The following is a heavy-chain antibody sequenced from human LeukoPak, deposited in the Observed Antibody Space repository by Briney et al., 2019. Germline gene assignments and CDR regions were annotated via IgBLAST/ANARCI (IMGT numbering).Heavy chain of an antibody. Sequence: PGGSLRLSCAASGFTVSRNYMNWVRQAPGKGLDWVASIAYDGSNENYAESVKGRFTISRDNAKNTLYLQLNSLRPEDTAVYYCARPSGSVTIFGVVDYFDYWGQGSLVTVSS. CDR2: IAYDGSNE. J-gene: IGHJ4*02. CDR1: GFTVSRNY. V-gene: IGHV3-30*03. CDR3: ARPSGSVTIFGVVDYFDY. D-gene: IGHD3-3*01.